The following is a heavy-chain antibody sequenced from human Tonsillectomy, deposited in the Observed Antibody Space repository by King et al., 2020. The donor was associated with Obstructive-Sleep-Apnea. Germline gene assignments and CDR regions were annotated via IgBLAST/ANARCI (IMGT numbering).Heavy chain of an antibody. CDR2: SRNKANRFTT. CDR3: ARGLNSFDI. CDR1: GFTLSDFY. J-gene: IGHJ3*02. V-gene: IGHV3-72*01. Sequence: VQLVESGGGLVQPGGSLRLSCAASGFTLSDFYMDWLRQAPGKGLEWVGRSRNKANRFTTEYAASVKARFTVSRDDSKNSLLLQMNNLQTEDTAVYYCARGLNSFDIWGQGTLGTVSS.